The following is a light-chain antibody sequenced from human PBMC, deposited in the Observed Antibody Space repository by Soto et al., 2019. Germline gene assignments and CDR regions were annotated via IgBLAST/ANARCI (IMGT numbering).Light chain of an antibody. CDR3: QQYTKWWT. J-gene: IGKJ1*01. CDR1: QGVGSN. Sequence: EIVMTQSPATLSVSPGEGVTLSCRASQGVGSNFAWYQQKPGQSPRLLIYGASTRATGVPARFSGSGSGTEFTLTISGLQYEDFAVYYCQQYTKWWTFGQGTKVEIK. CDR2: GAS. V-gene: IGKV3-15*01.